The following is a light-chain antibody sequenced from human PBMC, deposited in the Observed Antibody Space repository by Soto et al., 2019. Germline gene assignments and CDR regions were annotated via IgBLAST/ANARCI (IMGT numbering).Light chain of an antibody. Sequence: DIQMTQSPSSLSASIGDRITITCRASQSISTYLNWYQQKPGKAPRLLIYGASTLQNGVPSRFRGIGSATDYTLTISSLQPEDFATYYCQQSFITPPLTFGGGTKVEMK. V-gene: IGKV1-39*01. J-gene: IGKJ4*01. CDR2: GAS. CDR1: QSISTY. CDR3: QQSFITPPLT.